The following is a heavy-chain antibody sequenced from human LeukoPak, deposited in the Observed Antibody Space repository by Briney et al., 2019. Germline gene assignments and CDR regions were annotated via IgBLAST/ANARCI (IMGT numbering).Heavy chain of an antibody. CDR1: GFTLSSYA. CDR3: AKDLGSSWSHWYFDL. V-gene: IGHV3-30-3*01. D-gene: IGHD6-13*01. CDR2: ISYDGSNK. J-gene: IGHJ2*01. Sequence: GGSLRLSCAASGFTLSSYAMHWVRQAPGEGLEWVAVISYDGSNKYYAGSVRGRFTISRDNSKNTLYLQMNSLRAEDTAVYYCAKDLGSSWSHWYFDLWGRGTLVTVSS.